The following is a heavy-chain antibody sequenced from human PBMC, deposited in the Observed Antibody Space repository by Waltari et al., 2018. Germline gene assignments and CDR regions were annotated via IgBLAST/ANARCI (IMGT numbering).Heavy chain of an antibody. CDR1: GFTFSSYA. J-gene: IGHJ4*02. CDR2: ISYDGSNK. CDR3: ARDSGYSSGWLVMGDYYFDY. D-gene: IGHD6-19*01. Sequence: QVQLVESGGGVVQPGRSLRLSCAASGFTFSSYAMHWVRQAPGKGLGWVAVISYDGSNKYYADSVKGRFTISRDNSKNTLYLQMNSLRAEDTAVYYCARDSGYSSGWLVMGDYYFDYWGQGTLVTVSS. V-gene: IGHV3-30-3*01.